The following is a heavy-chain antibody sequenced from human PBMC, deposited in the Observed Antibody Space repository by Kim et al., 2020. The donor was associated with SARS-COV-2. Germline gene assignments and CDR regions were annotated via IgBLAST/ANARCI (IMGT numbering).Heavy chain of an antibody. D-gene: IGHD3-10*01. CDR3: ARDVPGFGPYGMDV. J-gene: IGHJ6*02. Sequence: ADSVRGRFTISRDSSKNSLYLQMNNLRAEDTAVYYCARDVPGFGPYGMDVWGQGTTVSVSS. V-gene: IGHV3-53*01.